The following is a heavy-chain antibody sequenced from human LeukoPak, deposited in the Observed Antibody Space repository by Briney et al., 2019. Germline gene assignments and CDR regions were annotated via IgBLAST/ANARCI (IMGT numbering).Heavy chain of an antibody. CDR1: GFTFSNAW. Sequence: GGSLRLSCAASGFTFSNAWMSWVRQAPGKGLEWVGRIKSKTDGGTTDYAAPVKGRFTISRDDSKNTLYLQMNSLKTEDTAAYYCTTDRSYGYGPLDYWGQGTLVTVSS. J-gene: IGHJ4*02. V-gene: IGHV3-15*01. CDR2: IKSKTDGGTT. D-gene: IGHD5-18*01. CDR3: TTDRSYGYGPLDY.